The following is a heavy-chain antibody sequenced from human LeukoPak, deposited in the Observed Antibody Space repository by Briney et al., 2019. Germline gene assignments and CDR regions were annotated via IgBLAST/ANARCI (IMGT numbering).Heavy chain of an antibody. CDR2: VGGTDGRT. CDR3: AKDGSYYFDY. Sequence: GGSLRLSCAASGFTFSTYNMNWVRQAPGRGLEWVSAVGGTDGRTYYAAFVKGRFTIYRDNSKNTLYLQMNSLRADDTAVYYCAKDGSYYFDYWGQGTLVTVSS. CDR1: GFTFSTYN. J-gene: IGHJ4*02. V-gene: IGHV3-23*01.